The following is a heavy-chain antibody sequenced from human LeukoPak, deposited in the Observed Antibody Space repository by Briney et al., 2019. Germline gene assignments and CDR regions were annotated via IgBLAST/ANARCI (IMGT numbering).Heavy chain of an antibody. CDR2: IYYSGST. D-gene: IGHD1-20*01. Sequence: TLSLTCTVSGGSISSYYWSWIRQPPGKGLEWIGYIYYSGSTNYNPSLKSRVTISVDTSKNQFSLKLSSVTAADTAVYYCARHHFERYNWNPSVYYFDYWGQGTLVTVSS. CDR3: ARHHFERYNWNPSVYYFDY. CDR1: GGSISSYY. J-gene: IGHJ4*02. V-gene: IGHV4-59*08.